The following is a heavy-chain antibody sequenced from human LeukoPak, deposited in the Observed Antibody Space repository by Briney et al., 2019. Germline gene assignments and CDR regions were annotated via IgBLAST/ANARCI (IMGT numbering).Heavy chain of an antibody. J-gene: IGHJ4*02. CDR3: GTAQY. CDR1: GFIFNDFW. V-gene: IGHV3-74*01. CDR2: ISSDGSTT. Sequence: GGSLRLSCAASGFIFNDFWMHWLRQVPGKGPVWVSRISSDGSTTYYADSVKGRFTISRDNAKNTLYLQMSSLRVADTAVYYCGTAQYWGQGTLITVSS.